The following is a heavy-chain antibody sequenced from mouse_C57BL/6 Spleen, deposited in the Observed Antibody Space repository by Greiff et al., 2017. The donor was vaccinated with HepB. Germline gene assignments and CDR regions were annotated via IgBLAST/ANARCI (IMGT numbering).Heavy chain of an antibody. J-gene: IGHJ1*03. V-gene: IGHV6-3*01. CDR1: GFTFSNYW. CDR3: TGGVTTRYWYFDV. Sequence: EVKLMESGGGLVQPGGSMKLSCVASGFTFSNYWMNWVRQSPEKGLEWVAQIRLKSDNYATHYAASVKGRFTISRDDSKSSVYLQMNNLRAEDTGIYYCTGGVTTRYWYFDVWGTGTTVTVSS. D-gene: IGHD2-5*01. CDR2: IRLKSDNYAT.